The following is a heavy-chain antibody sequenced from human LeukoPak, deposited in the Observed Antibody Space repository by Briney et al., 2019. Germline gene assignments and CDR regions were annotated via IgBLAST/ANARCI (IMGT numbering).Heavy chain of an antibody. CDR2: IGVAGDT. J-gene: IGHJ3*02. V-gene: IGHV3-13*01. CDR3: ARAGGGTGYYAFDI. D-gene: IGHD3-9*01. CDR1: GFTFSSYD. Sequence: GGSLRLSCAASGFTFSSYDMHWVRQTTGKGLEWVSAIGVAGDTYYPGSVKGRFTISRENAKDSLSLQMNSLRAGDTAVYYCARAGGGTGYYAFDIWGQGTMVTVSS.